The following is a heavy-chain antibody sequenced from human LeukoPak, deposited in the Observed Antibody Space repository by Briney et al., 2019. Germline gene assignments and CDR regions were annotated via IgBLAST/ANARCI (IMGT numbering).Heavy chain of an antibody. J-gene: IGHJ4*02. CDR3: AKRGSDYGDYVAFDY. CDR1: GFTFSSYG. V-gene: IGHV3-30*18. D-gene: IGHD4-17*01. Sequence: GRSLRLPCAASGFTFSSYGMHWVRQAPGKGLEWVAVISYDGSNKYYADSVKGRFTISRDNSKNTLYLQMNSLRAEDTAVYYCAKRGSDYGDYVAFDYWGQGTLVTVSS. CDR2: ISYDGSNK.